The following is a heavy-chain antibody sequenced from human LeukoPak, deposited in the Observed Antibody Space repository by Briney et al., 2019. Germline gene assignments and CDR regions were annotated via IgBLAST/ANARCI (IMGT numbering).Heavy chain of an antibody. CDR2: IYYSGST. J-gene: IGHJ5*02. D-gene: IGHD3-10*01. V-gene: IGHV4-31*03. Sequence: SETLSLTCTVSGGSISSGGYYWSWIRQHPGKGLEWIGYIYYSGSTYYNPSLKSRVTISVDTSKNQFSLKLSSVTAADTAVYYYARDYYGSGSGPTKGWFDPWGQGTLVTVSS. CDR1: GGSISSGGYY. CDR3: ARDYYGSGSGPTKGWFDP.